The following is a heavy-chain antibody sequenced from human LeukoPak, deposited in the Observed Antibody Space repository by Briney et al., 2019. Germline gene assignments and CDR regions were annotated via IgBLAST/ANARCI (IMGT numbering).Heavy chain of an antibody. CDR3: ARIRHCSTSCYVRGSWFDP. CDR1: GGTFSSYA. V-gene: IGHV1-69*13. CDR2: IIPIFGTA. J-gene: IGHJ5*02. D-gene: IGHD2-2*01. Sequence: SVKVSCKASGGTFSSYAISWVRQAPGQGLEWMGGIIPIFGTANYAQKFQGRVTITADESTSTAYMELSSLRSEDTAVYYCARIRHCSTSCYVRGSWFDPWGQGTLVTVSP.